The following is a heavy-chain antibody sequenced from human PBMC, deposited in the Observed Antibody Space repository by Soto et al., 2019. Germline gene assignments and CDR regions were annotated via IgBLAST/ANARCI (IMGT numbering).Heavy chain of an antibody. D-gene: IGHD3-3*01. V-gene: IGHV1-8*01. Sequence: GASVKVSCKASGHTFTSYDINWVRQATGQGLEWMGWMNPNSGNTGYAQKFQGRVTMTGNTSISTAYMELSSLRSEDTAVYYCARGQYYDFWSGYYTPNFDYWGQGTLVTVSS. CDR1: GHTFTSYD. CDR3: ARGQYYDFWSGYYTPNFDY. CDR2: MNPNSGNT. J-gene: IGHJ4*02.